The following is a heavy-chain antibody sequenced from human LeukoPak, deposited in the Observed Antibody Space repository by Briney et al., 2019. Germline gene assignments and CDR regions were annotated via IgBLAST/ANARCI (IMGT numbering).Heavy chain of an antibody. CDR3: ARGKVTAIKHAFDI. CDR2: ISYDGSNK. D-gene: IGHD2-21*02. Sequence: PGRSLRLSCAASGFTSSTYAMHWARQAPGKGLEWVAVISYDGSNKYYADSVKGRFTISRDNSKNTLYLQMDSLRAEDTAVYYCARGKVTAIKHAFDIWGQGTMVTVSS. V-gene: IGHV3-30*04. CDR1: GFTSSTYA. J-gene: IGHJ3*02.